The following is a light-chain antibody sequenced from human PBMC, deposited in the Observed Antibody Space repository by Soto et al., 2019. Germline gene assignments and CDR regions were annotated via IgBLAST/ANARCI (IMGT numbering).Light chain of an antibody. CDR2: DAS. Sequence: EIVLTQSPATLSLSPGERATLSCRASQSVTSYLAWYQQKPGQAPRLLIYDASNRATGIPARFSGSGSGTDFTLTISSLVPEDFAVYFWQQRSNYPLTFGGGTKVEIK. V-gene: IGKV3-11*01. CDR3: QQRSNYPLT. CDR1: QSVTSY. J-gene: IGKJ4*02.